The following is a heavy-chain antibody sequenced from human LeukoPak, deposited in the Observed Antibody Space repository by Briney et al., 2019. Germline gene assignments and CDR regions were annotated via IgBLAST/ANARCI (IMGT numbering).Heavy chain of an antibody. Sequence: SETLSLTCTVSGGSISSGDYYWSWIRQPPGKGLEWIGHIYYSGSTYYNPSLKSRVTISVDTSKNQFSLKLSSVTAADTAVYYCARGGYSYAPYGMDVWGQGTTVTVSS. CDR1: GGSISSGDYY. CDR3: ARGGYSYAPYGMDV. D-gene: IGHD5-18*01. V-gene: IGHV4-30-4*01. J-gene: IGHJ6*02. CDR2: IYYSGST.